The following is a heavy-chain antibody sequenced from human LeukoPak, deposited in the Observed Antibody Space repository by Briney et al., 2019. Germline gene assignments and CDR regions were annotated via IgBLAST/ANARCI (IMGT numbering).Heavy chain of an antibody. J-gene: IGHJ4*02. D-gene: IGHD5-12*01. CDR3: RLLATRGEVDY. CDR1: GFTFSSYS. CDR2: ISTNSDTI. Sequence: GGSLRLSCAASGFTFSSYSMNGVRQAPRKGLEWVSYISTNSDTIYYADSVKGRFTISRDNAKNSLYLQMNSLRAEHTALYFCRLLATRGEVDYWGQGTLVTVSS. V-gene: IGHV3-48*04.